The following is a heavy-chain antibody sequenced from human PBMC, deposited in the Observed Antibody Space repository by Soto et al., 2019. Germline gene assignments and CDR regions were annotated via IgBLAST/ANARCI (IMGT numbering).Heavy chain of an antibody. D-gene: IGHD3-10*01. CDR2: MNPNSGNT. CDR3: VKGYYNSGTSLAGLDI. CDR1: GYTFTSYD. J-gene: IGHJ3*02. Sequence: ASVKVSCKASGYTFTSYDINWVRQATGQGLEWMGWMNPNSGNTGYAQKFQGRVTMTRNTSISTAYMELSSLRSEDTAVYYCVKGYYNSGTSLAGLDIWGQGTMVTVSS. V-gene: IGHV1-8*02.